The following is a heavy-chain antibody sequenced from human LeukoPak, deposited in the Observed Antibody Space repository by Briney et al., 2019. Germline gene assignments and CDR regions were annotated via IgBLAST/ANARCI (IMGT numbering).Heavy chain of an antibody. J-gene: IGHJ4*02. CDR1: GGSCIGYY. Sequence: SETLSLTCAVYGGSCIGYYWSWIRQPPGKGLEWIGEINHSGSTNYNPSLKSRVTISVDTSKNQFSLKLSSVTAADTAVYYCARGEQWLPLLDWGQASLVTVSS. CDR2: INHSGST. V-gene: IGHV4-34*01. CDR3: ARGEQWLPLLD. D-gene: IGHD6-19*01.